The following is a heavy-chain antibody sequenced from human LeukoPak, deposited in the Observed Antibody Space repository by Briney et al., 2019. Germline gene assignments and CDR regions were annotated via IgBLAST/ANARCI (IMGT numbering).Heavy chain of an antibody. D-gene: IGHD2-15*01. V-gene: IGHV1-69*04. CDR3: ARPTKAYSYYFDY. J-gene: IGHJ4*02. CDR1: GYTFTSYG. CDR2: IIPILGMA. Sequence: SVKVSCKASGYTFTSYGISWVRQAPGQGLEWMGRIIPILGMANYAQKFQGRVTITADKSTSTAYMELSSLRSEDTAVYYCARPTKAYSYYFDYWGQGTLVTVSS.